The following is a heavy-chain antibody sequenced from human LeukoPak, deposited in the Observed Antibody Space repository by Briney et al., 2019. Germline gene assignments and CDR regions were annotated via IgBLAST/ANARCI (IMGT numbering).Heavy chain of an antibody. Sequence: SETLSLTXTVSGGSISSGSYYWRWIRQPAGKGLEWIGRIYTSGSTNYNPSLKSRVTISVDTSKNQFSLKLSSVTAADTAVYYCARDLSPLLFGVVISQGGFDPWGQGTLVTVSS. D-gene: IGHD3-3*01. J-gene: IGHJ5*02. CDR2: IYTSGST. V-gene: IGHV4-61*02. CDR1: GGSISSGSYY. CDR3: ARDLSPLLFGVVISQGGFDP.